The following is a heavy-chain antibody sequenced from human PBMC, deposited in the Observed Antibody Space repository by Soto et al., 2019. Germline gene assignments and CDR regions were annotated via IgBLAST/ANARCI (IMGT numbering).Heavy chain of an antibody. CDR3: ASRTSGWYFDY. Sequence: EVQLLESGGGLVQPGGSLRLSCTASGFTFSSYAMNWVRQAPGKGLEWVSVISGSGGSTYYADSVKGRFTISRDNSKNKLYRQISSLRAEDTAVYYCASRTSGWYFDYWGQGTLVTVSS. V-gene: IGHV3-23*01. D-gene: IGHD6-19*01. CDR2: ISGSGGST. CDR1: GFTFSSYA. J-gene: IGHJ4*02.